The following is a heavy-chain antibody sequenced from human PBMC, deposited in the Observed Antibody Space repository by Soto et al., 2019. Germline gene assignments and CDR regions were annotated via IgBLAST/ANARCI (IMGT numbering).Heavy chain of an antibody. J-gene: IGHJ4*02. D-gene: IGHD3-16*02. CDR3: ARDPGDYDYVWGSYRSFFDY. Sequence: ASVKVSCKASGYTFTGSYMHWVRQAPGQGLEWMGWINPNSGGTNYAQKFQGRVTMTRDTSISTAYMELSRLRSDDTAVYYCARDPGDYDYVWGSYRSFFDYWGQGTLVTVSS. CDR1: GYTFTGSY. CDR2: INPNSGGT. V-gene: IGHV1-2*02.